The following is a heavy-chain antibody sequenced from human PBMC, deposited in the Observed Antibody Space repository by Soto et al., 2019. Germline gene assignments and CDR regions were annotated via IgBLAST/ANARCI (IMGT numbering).Heavy chain of an antibody. Sequence: SEILSLTCTVSGGSISSGDYYWSWIRQPPGKGLEWIGYIYYSGSTYYNPSLKSRVTISVDTSKNQFSLKLSSVTAAYTAVYYCARTGGGVWYFDYWGQGTLVTVSS. D-gene: IGHD2-21*01. CDR3: ARTGGGVWYFDY. J-gene: IGHJ4*02. CDR2: IYYSGST. V-gene: IGHV4-30-4*01. CDR1: GGSISSGDYY.